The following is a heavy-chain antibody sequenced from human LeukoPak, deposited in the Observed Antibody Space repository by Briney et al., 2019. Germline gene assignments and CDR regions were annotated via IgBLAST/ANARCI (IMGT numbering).Heavy chain of an antibody. CDR1: GFTFSSFT. CDR3: ARFDYADYLAFEY. J-gene: IGHJ4*02. V-gene: IGHV3-21*01. CDR2: ISSTSTYI. D-gene: IGHD4-17*01. Sequence: GGSLRHSCAASGFTFSSFTMNWVRQAPGKGLEWVSSISSTSTYIHYADSAKGRFTISRDNAKNSLYLQMNSLRAEDTAVYYCARFDYADYLAFEYCGPGTLVTVSS.